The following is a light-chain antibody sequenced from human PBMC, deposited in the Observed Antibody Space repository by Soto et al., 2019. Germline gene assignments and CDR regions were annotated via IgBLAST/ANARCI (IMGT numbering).Light chain of an antibody. V-gene: IGKV3-20*01. J-gene: IGKJ1*01. Sequence: EIVLTQSPATLSLSPGERATLSCRASQSVGRDFVAWYQQKPGQAPRLLIYGASSRATGIPDRFSGSASGTDFTLTISSLEPEDFAVYYCHQYASSPRTFGQGTKVEI. CDR2: GAS. CDR1: QSVGRDF. CDR3: HQYASSPRT.